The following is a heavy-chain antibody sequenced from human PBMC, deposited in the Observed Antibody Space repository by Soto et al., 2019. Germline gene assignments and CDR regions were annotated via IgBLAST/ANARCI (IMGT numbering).Heavy chain of an antibody. CDR2: ISSSSSTI. CDR1: GFTFSSYS. D-gene: IGHD2-21*01. V-gene: IGHV3-48*01. J-gene: IGHJ4*02. CDR3: ARDDWGGEGVETPYFDY. Sequence: GGSLRLSCAASGFTFSSYSMNWVRQAPGKGLEWVSYISSSSSTIYYADSVKGRFTISRDNAKNSLYLQMNSLRAEDTAVYYCARDDWGGEGVETPYFDYWGQGTLVTVSS.